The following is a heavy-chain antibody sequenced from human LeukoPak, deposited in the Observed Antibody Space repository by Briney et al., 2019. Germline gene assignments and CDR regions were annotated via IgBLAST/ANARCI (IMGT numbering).Heavy chain of an antibody. J-gene: IGHJ6*03. CDR1: GFTFSTYY. D-gene: IGHD3-22*01. Sequence: GGSLRLSCAASGFTFSTYYMNWVRQAPGKGLEWVSSISSSSYIYYADSVKGRFTISRDNAKNSLYLQMNSLRAEDTAVYYCARLVTYYYDSSGYGDYYYYYYMDVWGKGTTVTVSS. CDR2: ISSSSYI. CDR3: ARLVTYYYDSSGYGDYYYYYYMDV. V-gene: IGHV3-21*04.